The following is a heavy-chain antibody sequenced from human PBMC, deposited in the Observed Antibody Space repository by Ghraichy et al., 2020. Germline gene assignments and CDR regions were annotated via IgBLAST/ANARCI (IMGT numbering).Heavy chain of an antibody. D-gene: IGHD6-19*01. V-gene: IGHV3-30*18. CDR3: AKDRIAVAGWYYYGMDV. CDR2: ISYDGSNK. Sequence: GGSLRLSCAASGFTFSSYGMHWVRQAPGKGLEWVAVISYDGSNKYYADSVKGRFTISRDNSKNTLYLQMNSLRAEDTVVYYCAKDRIAVAGWYYYGMDVWGQGTTVTVSS. J-gene: IGHJ6*02. CDR1: GFTFSSYG.